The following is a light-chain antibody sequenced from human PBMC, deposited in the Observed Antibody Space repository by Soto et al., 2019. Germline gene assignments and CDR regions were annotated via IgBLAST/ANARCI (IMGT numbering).Light chain of an antibody. Sequence: DIHLTQSPATLVASVGDRVTITCRASQTVSHWLAWYQQKPGKAPKLLIFDASSLENGVPSRFSGSGSGTEFTLTITGLQPDDFATYYCQQYNTYWTFGQGTKVDIK. CDR2: DAS. J-gene: IGKJ1*01. CDR3: QQYNTYWT. CDR1: QTVSHW. V-gene: IGKV1-5*01.